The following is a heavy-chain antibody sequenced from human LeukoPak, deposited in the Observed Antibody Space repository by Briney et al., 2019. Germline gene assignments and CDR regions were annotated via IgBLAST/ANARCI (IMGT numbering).Heavy chain of an antibody. V-gene: IGHV3-21*01. CDR2: ISSSSSYI. J-gene: IGHJ6*02. CDR3: ARSYVLLWFGEAIHYYGMDV. CDR1: GFTFSSYG. D-gene: IGHD3-10*01. Sequence: GGSLRLSCAASGFTFSSYGMHWVRQAPGKGLEWVSSISSSSSYIYYADSVKGRFTISRDNAKNSLYLQMNSLRAEDTAVYYCARSYVLLWFGEAIHYYGMDVWGQGTTVTVSS.